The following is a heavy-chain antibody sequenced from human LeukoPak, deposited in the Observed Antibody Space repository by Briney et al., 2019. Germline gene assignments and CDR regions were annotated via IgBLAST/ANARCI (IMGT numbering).Heavy chain of an antibody. CDR3: ARGRTTEMDY. V-gene: IGHV4-59*01. Sequence: SETLSLTCTVPGGSISSYYWSWIRQPPGKGLEWIGNIYYIGTTNYNPSLKSRVTISVDMSKNQFSLKLSSVTAADTAVYYCARGRTTEMDYWGQGTLVTVSS. CDR1: GGSISSYY. CDR2: IYYIGTT. J-gene: IGHJ4*02. D-gene: IGHD4-11*01.